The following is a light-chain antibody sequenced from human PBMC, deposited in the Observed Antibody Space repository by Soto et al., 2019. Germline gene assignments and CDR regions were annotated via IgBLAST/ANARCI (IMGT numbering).Light chain of an antibody. V-gene: IGKV1-12*01. CDR3: QATNNIPFT. Sequence: DLQMTQSPSSVSASVGDRITITCRASQDISRWLAWYQHKPGTAPKLLIYAAFSLQSGVPSRFSGSGSGTDFTLAISSLQPEDFATYYCQATNNIPFTFGPGTKVDIK. CDR1: QDISRW. J-gene: IGKJ3*01. CDR2: AAF.